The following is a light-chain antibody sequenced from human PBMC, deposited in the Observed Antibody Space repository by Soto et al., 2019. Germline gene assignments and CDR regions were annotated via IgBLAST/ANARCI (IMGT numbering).Light chain of an antibody. CDR3: QQYNTYST. J-gene: IGKJ1*01. CDR1: QSISSW. Sequence: DIQITPSPSTPSASVGDRVPIPCRASQSISSWLAWYQQKPGDAPNLLIYDASSLESGVPSRFSGSGSGTEFTLTISSLQPDDFATYYCQQYNTYSTFGQGTKVDIK. CDR2: DAS. V-gene: IGKV1-5*01.